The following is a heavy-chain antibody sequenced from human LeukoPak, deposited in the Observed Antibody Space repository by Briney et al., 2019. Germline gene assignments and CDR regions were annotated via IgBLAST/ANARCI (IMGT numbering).Heavy chain of an antibody. CDR3: ATAPGDLYCTNGVCYPTYYMDV. V-gene: IGHV3-23*01. CDR1: GFTFSSYW. J-gene: IGHJ6*03. CDR2: ISGSGGST. Sequence: PGGSLRLSCAASGFTFSSYWMSWVRQAPGKGLEWVSAISGSGGSTYYADSVKGRFTISRANSKNPLYLQMNSLRAEDTAVYYCATAPGDLYCTNGVCYPTYYMDVWGKGTTVTVSS. D-gene: IGHD2-8*01.